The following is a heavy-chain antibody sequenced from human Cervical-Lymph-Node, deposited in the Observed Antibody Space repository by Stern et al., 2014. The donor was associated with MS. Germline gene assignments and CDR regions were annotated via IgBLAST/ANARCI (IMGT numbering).Heavy chain of an antibody. Sequence: VQLVESGTGLVKPSETLSLVCTVSGGSVSSGSFYWSWIRQPPGKELEWIGYISYSGSTNYNPSLKSRVTISVDTSKNQFSVRLTSVTAADTAVYYCARSVSAAAMYYDYWGPGTLVAVSS. J-gene: IGHJ4*02. V-gene: IGHV4-61*01. CDR3: ARSVSAAAMYYDY. D-gene: IGHD2-2*01. CDR1: GGSVSSGSFY. CDR2: ISYSGST.